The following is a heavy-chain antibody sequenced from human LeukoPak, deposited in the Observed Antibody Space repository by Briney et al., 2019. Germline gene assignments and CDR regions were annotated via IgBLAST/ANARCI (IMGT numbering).Heavy chain of an antibody. CDR1: GFTFTNSA. J-gene: IGHJ3*02. D-gene: IGHD1-26*01. Sequence: TSVRVSCKASGFTFTNSAMQWVRQARGQPLEWIGWIVVGSGNTNHAQKFQERVTITRDMSTSTAYMELSSLRSEDTAVYYCAAVNSGSNFDGLDIWGQGTMVTVSS. CDR3: AAVNSGSNFDGLDI. V-gene: IGHV1-58*02. CDR2: IVVGSGNT.